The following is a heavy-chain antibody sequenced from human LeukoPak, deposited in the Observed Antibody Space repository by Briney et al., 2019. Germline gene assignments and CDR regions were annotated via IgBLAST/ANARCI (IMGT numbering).Heavy chain of an antibody. J-gene: IGHJ3*01. V-gene: IGHV3-9*01. CDR2: ISWDSGQQ. D-gene: IGHD3-9*01. Sequence: PGGSLRLSCLGSGFSLDDYAMHWVRQVPGKGLEWVSSISWDSGQQAYTDSVKGRFTISRDNDNNYLYLHMNGLRLEDTAFYYCIKDMGFDLLKDAFHVWGRGTLVTVSS. CDR1: GFSLDDYA. CDR3: IKDMGFDLLKDAFHV.